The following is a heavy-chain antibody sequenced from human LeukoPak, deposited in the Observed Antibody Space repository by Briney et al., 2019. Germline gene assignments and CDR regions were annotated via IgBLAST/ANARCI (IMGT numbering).Heavy chain of an antibody. J-gene: IGHJ4*02. V-gene: IGHV3-23*01. CDR1: GFTFSNYG. Sequence: GSLRLSCAASGFTFSNYGMNWVRQAPGKGLEWVSALSSSGGSTYYADSVKGRFTISRDNSKNTLYLQMNSLRAEDTAVYYCARRAGAYSHPYDYWGQGTLVTVSS. CDR2: LSSSGGST. D-gene: IGHD4/OR15-4a*01. CDR3: ARRAGAYSHPYDY.